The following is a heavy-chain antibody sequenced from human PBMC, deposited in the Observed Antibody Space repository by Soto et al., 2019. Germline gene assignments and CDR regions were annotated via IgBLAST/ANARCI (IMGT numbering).Heavy chain of an antibody. CDR2: INWKSDI. CDR3: AISQDRGGRTTFIY. Sequence: GGSLRLSCAVSGFTFDDNAMHWVRQAPEKGLEWVSGINWKSDIGYADSVKGRFTISRDDAENSLYLQMNSLRAEDTALYYCAISQDRGGRTTFIYWGQGTQVTVSS. D-gene: IGHD3-16*01. CDR1: GFTFDDNA. J-gene: IGHJ4*02. V-gene: IGHV3-9*01.